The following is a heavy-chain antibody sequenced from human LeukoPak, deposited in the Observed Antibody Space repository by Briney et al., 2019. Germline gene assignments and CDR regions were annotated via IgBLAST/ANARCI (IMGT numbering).Heavy chain of an antibody. CDR3: ARGSRTFDY. CDR1: GYTFTIYD. J-gene: IGHJ4*02. V-gene: IGHV1-8*01. Sequence: ASVNVSCTASGYTFTIYDINWVRQATGQGLEWMGWMNPNSGNTGYAQKFQGRVTMTRNTSISTAYMELSSLRSEDTAVYYCARGSRTFDYWGQGTLVTVSS. CDR2: MNPNSGNT.